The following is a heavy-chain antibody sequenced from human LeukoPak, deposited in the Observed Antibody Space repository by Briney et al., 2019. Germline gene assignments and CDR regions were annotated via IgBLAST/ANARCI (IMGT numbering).Heavy chain of an antibody. V-gene: IGHV3-7*03. CDR2: INHNGNVN. Sequence: GGSLRLSCAASGFTFSSYWMNWARQAPGKGLEWVASINHNGNVNYYVDSVKGRFTISRDNAKNLLYLQMSNLRAEDTAVYFCARGGGLDVWGQGATVTVSS. J-gene: IGHJ6*02. D-gene: IGHD3-16*01. CDR3: ARGGGLDV. CDR1: GFTFSSYW.